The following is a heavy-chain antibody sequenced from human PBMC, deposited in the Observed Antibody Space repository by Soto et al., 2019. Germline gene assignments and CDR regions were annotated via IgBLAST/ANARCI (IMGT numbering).Heavy chain of an antibody. V-gene: IGHV5-51*01. D-gene: IGHD2-2*01. CDR2: IYPGDSDT. CDR3: ARQRGYCSSNSCSKAYYYGMDV. J-gene: IGHJ6*02. Sequence: GESLKISCKGSGYSFTSYWIGWVRQMPGKGLEWMGIIYPGDSDTRYSPSFQGQVTISANKSISTAYLQWSSLKASDTAMYYCARQRGYCSSNSCSKAYYYGMDVWGQGTTVTVSS. CDR1: GYSFTSYW.